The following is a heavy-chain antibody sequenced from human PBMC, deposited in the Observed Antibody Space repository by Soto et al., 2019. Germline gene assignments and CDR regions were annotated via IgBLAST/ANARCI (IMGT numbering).Heavy chain of an antibody. V-gene: IGHV3-23*01. CDR1: GFTFSSYA. J-gene: IGHJ2*01. Sequence: HPGGSLRLSCAACGFTFSSYAMSWVRRAPGKGLEWVSAISGSGGSTYYADSVKGRFTISRDNSKNTLYLQMNSLRAEDTAVYYCAKDDFVTMMTYWYFDLWGRGTLVTVSS. CDR3: AKDDFVTMMTYWYFDL. D-gene: IGHD3-22*01. CDR2: ISGSGGST.